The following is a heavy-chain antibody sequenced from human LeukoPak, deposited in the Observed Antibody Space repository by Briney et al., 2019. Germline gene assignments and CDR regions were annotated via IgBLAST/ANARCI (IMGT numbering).Heavy chain of an antibody. CDR1: GFTFSSYS. V-gene: IGHV3-33*08. CDR3: ARDLSAVSYFDY. Sequence: GGSLRLSCAASGFTFSSYSMNWVRQAPGKGLEWVAVIWYDGSKKYYADSVKGRFTISRDNSKNTLSLQMNSLRVEDTAVYYCARDLSAVSYFDYWGQGTRVTVSS. J-gene: IGHJ4*02. D-gene: IGHD3-3*01. CDR2: IWYDGSKK.